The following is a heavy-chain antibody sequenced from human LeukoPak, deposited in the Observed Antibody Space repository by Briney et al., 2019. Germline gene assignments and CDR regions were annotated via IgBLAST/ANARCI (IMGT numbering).Heavy chain of an antibody. D-gene: IGHD6-6*01. CDR3: ARGVTEIAARPNFDY. CDR2: INHSGST. J-gene: IGHJ4*02. Sequence: SETLSLTCAVDGGSFSGYYWSWIRQPPGKGLEWIGEINHSGSTNYNPSLKSRVTISVDTSKNQFSLKLSSVTAADTAVYYCARGVTEIAARPNFDYWGQGTLVTVSS. V-gene: IGHV4-34*01. CDR1: GGSFSGYY.